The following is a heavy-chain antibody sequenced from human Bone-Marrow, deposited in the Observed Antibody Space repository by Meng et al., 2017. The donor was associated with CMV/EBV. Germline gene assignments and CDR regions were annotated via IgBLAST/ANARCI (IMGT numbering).Heavy chain of an antibody. CDR3: ARGGAFTVTRHPNNWFDP. CDR2: INPNSGGT. J-gene: IGHJ5*02. CDR1: GYTFTGYY. V-gene: IGHV1-2*02. Sequence: ASVKVSCKASGYTFTGYYMHWVRQAPGQGLEWMGWINPNSGGTNYAQKFQGRVTMTRDTSISTAYMELSRLRSDDTAVYYCARGGAFTVTRHPNNWFDPWGQATLVTFSS. D-gene: IGHD4-11*01.